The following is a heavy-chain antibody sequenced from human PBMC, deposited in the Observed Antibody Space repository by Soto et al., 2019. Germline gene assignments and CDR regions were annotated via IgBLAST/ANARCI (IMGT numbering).Heavy chain of an antibody. Sequence: GGSLRLSCAASGFTFDDYAMHWVRQAPGKGLEWVSGISWNSGSIGYADSVKGRFTISRDNAKNSLYLQMNSLRAEDTALYYCAKDKVLGVYGDYVGGFDYWGQGTLVTVSS. CDR3: AKDKVLGVYGDYVGGFDY. J-gene: IGHJ4*02. CDR2: ISWNSGSI. CDR1: GFTFDDYA. D-gene: IGHD4-17*01. V-gene: IGHV3-9*01.